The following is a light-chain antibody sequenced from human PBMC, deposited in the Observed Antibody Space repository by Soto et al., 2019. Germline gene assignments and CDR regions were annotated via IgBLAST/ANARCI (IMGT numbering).Light chain of an antibody. CDR3: QQYDNWPRT. CDR1: QSMRSN. Sequence: EIVMTQSPATLSLSPGERATLSCRASQSMRSNLAWYQQKPGQAPRLLIYGASTRATGIPARISGSGSGTEFTLTITSLQSEDFAVYYCQQYDNWPRTFGQGTKV. CDR2: GAS. V-gene: IGKV3-15*01. J-gene: IGKJ1*01.